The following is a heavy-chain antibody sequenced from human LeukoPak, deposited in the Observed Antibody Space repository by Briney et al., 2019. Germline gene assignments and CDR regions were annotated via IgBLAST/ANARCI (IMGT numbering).Heavy chain of an antibody. J-gene: IGHJ4*02. CDR1: GFTFSNYE. CDR3: ARDLVQLWSKDY. D-gene: IGHD5-18*01. Sequence: PGVSLRLSCAASGFTFSNYELNWVRQAPGKGLEWASYISSSGRNIYYADSVNGRFTISRDNAKNSLYLQMNSLRAEDTAVYYCARDLVQLWSKDYWGQGTLVTVSS. V-gene: IGHV3-48*03. CDR2: ISSSGRNI.